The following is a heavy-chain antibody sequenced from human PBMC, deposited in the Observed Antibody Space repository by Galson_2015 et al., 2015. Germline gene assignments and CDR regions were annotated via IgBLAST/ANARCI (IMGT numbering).Heavy chain of an antibody. CDR2: IYHSGST. J-gene: IGHJ4*02. V-gene: IGHV4-30-2*01. CDR1: GGSISSGGYS. Sequence: TLSLTCAVSGGSISSGGYSWSWILQPPGKGLEWIGYIYHSGSTYYNPSLKSRVTISVDRSKNQFSLKLSSVTAADTAVYYCARDRELGAFDYWGQGTLVTVSS. CDR3: ARDRELGAFDY. D-gene: IGHD1-7*01.